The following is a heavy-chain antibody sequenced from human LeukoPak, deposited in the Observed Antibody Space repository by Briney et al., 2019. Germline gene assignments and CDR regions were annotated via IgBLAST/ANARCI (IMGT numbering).Heavy chain of an antibody. D-gene: IGHD3-22*01. CDR2: INRSGST. CDR1: GGSFSDYY. CDR3: ARVGGYDSEGPRVEGYYYDSSGYYYYFDY. J-gene: IGHJ4*02. V-gene: IGHV4-34*01. Sequence: SETLSLTCAVYGGSFSDYYWSWIRQPPGKGLEWIGEINRSGSTNYNPSLKSRVTISVDTSKNQFSLKLSSVTAADTAVYYCARVGGYDSEGPRVEGYYYDSSGYYYYFDYWGQGTLVTVSS.